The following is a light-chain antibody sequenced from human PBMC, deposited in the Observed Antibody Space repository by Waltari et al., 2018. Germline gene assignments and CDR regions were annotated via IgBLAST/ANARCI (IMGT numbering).Light chain of an antibody. CDR1: QSVSIT. J-gene: IGKJ2*03. CDR2: GGY. Sequence: EIMLTQSPATLSLSPGERATLSCRASQSVSITLSWYQQRLGQAPRLLLYGGYNRATGSPGSFSGSGSGTDFTLTISSLEPEDVAVYYCLQRSRWPHSFGQGTKVEIK. CDR3: LQRSRWPHS. V-gene: IGKV3-11*01.